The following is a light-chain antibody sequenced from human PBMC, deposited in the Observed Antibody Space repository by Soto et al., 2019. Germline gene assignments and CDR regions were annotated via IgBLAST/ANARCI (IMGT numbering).Light chain of an antibody. V-gene: IGLV2-14*01. CDR1: SSDIGTYNF. J-gene: IGLJ1*01. CDR2: DVG. Sequence: QSALTQPASVSGSPGQSITISCTGTSSDIGTYNFVSWYQVHPGRAPKLIIPDVGDRPSGVSNGFSGSKSGNTASLTISGLQPEDEADYYCSSYRSTTTVFGTGSKVTVL. CDR3: SSYRSTTTV.